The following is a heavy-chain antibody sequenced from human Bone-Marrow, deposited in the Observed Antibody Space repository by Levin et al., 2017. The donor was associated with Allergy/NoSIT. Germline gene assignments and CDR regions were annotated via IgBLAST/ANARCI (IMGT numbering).Heavy chain of an antibody. D-gene: IGHD1-1*01. CDR1: GFTFSSYA. CDR3: AKDGKLRAFDI. CDR2: IRDSGVGT. J-gene: IGHJ3*02. Sequence: LAGGSLRLSCEASGFTFSSYAMSWVRQAPGKGLEWVSAIRDSGVGTYYADSVRGRFTISRDNSKNMVYLQMTSLRDEDTAVYFCAKDGKLRAFDIWGQGAMVTVSS. V-gene: IGHV3-23*01.